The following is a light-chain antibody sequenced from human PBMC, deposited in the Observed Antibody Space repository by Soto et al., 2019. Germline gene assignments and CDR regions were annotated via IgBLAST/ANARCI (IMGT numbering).Light chain of an antibody. J-gene: IGLJ2*01. V-gene: IGLV1-40*01. CDR3: QSYDSSLV. CDR2: GNI. CDR1: SSNIGAGYD. Sequence: QSVLTQPPSVSGAPGQRVTISCTGSSSNIGAGYDVHWYQQLPGTAPKLLIYGNINRPSGVPDRFSGSKSGTSASLAITGLRAGDGANYYCQSYDSSLVFGEGTKLTVL.